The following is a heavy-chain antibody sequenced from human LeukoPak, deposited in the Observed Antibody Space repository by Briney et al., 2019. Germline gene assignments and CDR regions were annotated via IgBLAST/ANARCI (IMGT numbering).Heavy chain of an antibody. Sequence: GGSLRLSCAASGFTFSSYAMNWVRQAPGKGLEWVSAISGSGGSTYYAESVKGRFTISRDNSKNTLYLQMNSLRAEGAAVHYCAKAHRTGYYGMDVWGQGTTVTVSS. CDR3: AKAHRTGYYGMDV. V-gene: IGHV3-23*01. CDR1: GFTFSSYA. J-gene: IGHJ6*02. D-gene: IGHD6-13*01. CDR2: ISGSGGST.